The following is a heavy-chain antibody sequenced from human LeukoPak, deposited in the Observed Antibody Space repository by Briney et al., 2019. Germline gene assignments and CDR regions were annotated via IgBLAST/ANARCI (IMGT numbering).Heavy chain of an antibody. D-gene: IGHD6-19*01. CDR2: ISYDGSNK. J-gene: IGHJ4*02. V-gene: IGHV3-30-3*01. CDR3: ARVGSSGWYGGGRHYFDY. CDR1: GFTFSSYA. Sequence: GGSLRLSCAASGFTFSSYAMHWVRQAPGKGLEWVAVISYDGSNKYYADSVKGRFTISRDNSKNTLYLQMNSLRAEDTAVYYCARVGSSGWYGGGRHYFDYWGQGTLVTVSS.